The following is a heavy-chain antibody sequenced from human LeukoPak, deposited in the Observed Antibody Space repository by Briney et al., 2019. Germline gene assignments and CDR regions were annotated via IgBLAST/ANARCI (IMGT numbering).Heavy chain of an antibody. CDR3: ARELVVPAATSEYYYYGMDV. Sequence: ASVKVSCKASGYTFTSYGISWVRQAPGQGLEWMGWVSAYNGNTNYAQKLQGRVTMTTDTSTSTAYMELRSLRSDDTAVYYCARELVVPAATSEYYYYGMDVWGQGTTVTVSS. D-gene: IGHD2-2*01. CDR1: GYTFTSYG. CDR2: VSAYNGNT. J-gene: IGHJ6*02. V-gene: IGHV1-18*01.